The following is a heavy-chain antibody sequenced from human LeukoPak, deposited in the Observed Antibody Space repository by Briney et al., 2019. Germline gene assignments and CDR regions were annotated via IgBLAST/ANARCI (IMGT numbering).Heavy chain of an antibody. CDR2: IHYSGST. D-gene: IGHD3-10*01. V-gene: IGHV4-59*02. CDR3: ARVRDLVGSGPYFFDS. CDR1: GGSVSSYY. Sequence: SETLSLTCTVSGGSVSSYYWSWIRQPPGKGLEWIGDIHYSGSTNYNSSLKSRVTISLDTSKRQFSLKLRSVTAADTAVFYCARVRDLVGSGPYFFDSWGQGTFVTVSS. J-gene: IGHJ4*02.